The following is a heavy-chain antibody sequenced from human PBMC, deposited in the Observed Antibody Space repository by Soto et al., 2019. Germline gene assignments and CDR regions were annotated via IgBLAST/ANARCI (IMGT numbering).Heavy chain of an antibody. D-gene: IGHD1-1*01. J-gene: IGHJ4*02. CDR1: GYTFTTYG. Sequence: QVHLVQSGAEVKRPGASVKVSCKGSGYTFTTYGITWVRQAPGQGLEWVGWISAHNGNTNYAQKLQGRVTVTRDTSTSTAYRELRSLRSDDTAVYYCARGRYGDYWGQGALVTVSS. CDR3: ARGRYGDY. CDR2: ISAHNGNT. V-gene: IGHV1-18*01.